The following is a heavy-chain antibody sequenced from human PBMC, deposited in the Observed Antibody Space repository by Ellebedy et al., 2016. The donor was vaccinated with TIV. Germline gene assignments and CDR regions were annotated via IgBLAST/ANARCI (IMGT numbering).Heavy chain of an antibody. CDR2: ISSSSSTI. CDR3: ARDPTPLIWFGELLQQEHKYYFDY. CDR1: GFTFSSYS. Sequence: GGSLRLXXAASGFTFSSYSMNWVRQAPGKGLEWVSYISSSSSTIYYADSVKGRFTISRDNAKNSLYLQMNSLRDEDTAVYYCARDPTPLIWFGELLQQEHKYYFDYWGQGTLVTVSS. V-gene: IGHV3-48*02. J-gene: IGHJ4*02. D-gene: IGHD3-10*01.